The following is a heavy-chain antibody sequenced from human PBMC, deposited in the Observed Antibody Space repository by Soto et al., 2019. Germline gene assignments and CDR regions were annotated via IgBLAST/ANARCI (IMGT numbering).Heavy chain of an antibody. J-gene: IGHJ4*02. Sequence: QVQLVQSGAEVKKPGSSVKVSCKASGGTFSSYAISWVRQAPGQGLEWMGGIIPIFGTANYAQKFQGRVTITADKYTSTAYMELSRLRSEDTAVYYCARVGQYDILAGYYTGGVDYWGQGTLVTVSS. D-gene: IGHD3-9*01. CDR1: GGTFSSYA. CDR3: ARVGQYDILAGYYTGGVDY. CDR2: IIPIFGTA. V-gene: IGHV1-69*06.